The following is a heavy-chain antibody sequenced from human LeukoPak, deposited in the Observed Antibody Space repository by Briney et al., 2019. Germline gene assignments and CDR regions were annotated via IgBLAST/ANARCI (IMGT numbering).Heavy chain of an antibody. CDR1: GYTFTGYY. CDR3: ARTLGYCSGGSCYSPPDY. Sequence: SVKVSCKASGYTFTGYYMHWVRQAPGQGLEWMGGIIPIFGTANYAQKFQGRVTITADKSTSTAYVELSSLRSEDTAVYYCARTLGYCSGGSCYSPPDYWGQGTLVTVSS. J-gene: IGHJ4*02. CDR2: IIPIFGTA. D-gene: IGHD2-15*01. V-gene: IGHV1-69*06.